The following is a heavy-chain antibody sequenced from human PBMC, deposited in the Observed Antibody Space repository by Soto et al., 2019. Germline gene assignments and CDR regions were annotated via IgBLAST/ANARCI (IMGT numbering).Heavy chain of an antibody. CDR2: AAYSGGT. Sequence: PSETLSLTCTVSGGSIANNNYFWGWVRQPPGKGLEWIGSAAYSGGTYKNPSLKSRVTVSVDTSKNQFSLRLTSVTAADTAVYFCAREIVTAGGNNYFDPWGPGTLVT. D-gene: IGHD2-21*02. CDR1: GGSIANNNYF. J-gene: IGHJ5*02. CDR3: AREIVTAGGNNYFDP. V-gene: IGHV4-39*02.